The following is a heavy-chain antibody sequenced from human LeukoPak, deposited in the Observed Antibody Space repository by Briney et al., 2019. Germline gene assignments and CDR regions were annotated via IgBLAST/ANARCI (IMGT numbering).Heavy chain of an antibody. D-gene: IGHD4-23*01. CDR3: ARDRWATVVDY. V-gene: IGHV1-46*01. CDR1: GYTFTSYY. Sequence: ASVKVSCKASGYTFTSYYMHWVRQAPGQGLEWMGIINPSGGSTSYAQKFQGRVTMTRDMSTSTVYMELSSLRSEDTAVYYCARDRWATVVDYWGQGTLVTVSS. J-gene: IGHJ4*02. CDR2: INPSGGST.